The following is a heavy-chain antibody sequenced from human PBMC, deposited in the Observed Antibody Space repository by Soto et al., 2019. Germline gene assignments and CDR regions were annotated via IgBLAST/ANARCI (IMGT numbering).Heavy chain of an antibody. CDR3: ARHNRYSSTWFEGWFDP. D-gene: IGHD6-13*01. Sequence: ESLKISCRGSGYSFTNYWVGWVRQIPGRGLEWMGIIHPGDSDTRYSPFFQGQVTISADKSISTAYLQWSSLKASGTAMYYCARHNRYSSTWFEGWFDPWGQGTLVTVSS. J-gene: IGHJ5*02. CDR1: GYSFTNYW. V-gene: IGHV5-51*01. CDR2: IHPGDSDT.